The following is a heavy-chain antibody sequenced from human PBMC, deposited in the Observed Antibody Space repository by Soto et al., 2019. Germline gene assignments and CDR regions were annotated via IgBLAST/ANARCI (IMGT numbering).Heavy chain of an antibody. D-gene: IGHD3-22*01. CDR1: GFTFSSYS. J-gene: IGHJ4*02. CDR3: ARHYDSSGYYPFDY. CDR2: ISSSSSTI. Sequence: GGSLRLSCAASGFTFSSYSMNWVRQAPGKGLEWVSYISSSSSTIYYADSVKGRFTISRDNAKNSLYLQMNSLRDEDTAVYCCARHYDSSGYYPFDYWGQGTLVTVSS. V-gene: IGHV3-48*02.